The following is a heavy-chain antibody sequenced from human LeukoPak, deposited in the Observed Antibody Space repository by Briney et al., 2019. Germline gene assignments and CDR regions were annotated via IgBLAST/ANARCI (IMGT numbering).Heavy chain of an antibody. CDR2: IYPGDSDT. CDR3: ARLISGSYSFDY. J-gene: IGHJ4*02. Sequence: GESLKISCQVSGYTFSNYWIGWVRQMPGKGLEWMGIIYPGDSDTRYSPSFQGQVTISADKSISTAYLQWSSLKASDTAMYYCARLISGSYSFDYWGQGTLVTVSS. D-gene: IGHD1-26*01. CDR1: GYTFSNYW. V-gene: IGHV5-51*01.